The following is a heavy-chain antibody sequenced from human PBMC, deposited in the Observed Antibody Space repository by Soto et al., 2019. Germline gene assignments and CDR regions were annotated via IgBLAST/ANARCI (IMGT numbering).Heavy chain of an antibody. CDR2: IWYDGSEK. V-gene: IGHV3-33*01. D-gene: IGHD1-1*01. J-gene: IGHJ4*02. Sequence: VAVIWYDGSEKYYAVSVKGRFTISRDNSKNTLYLQMNSLRAEDTAVYYCARQSLGNIRLRGFDYWGQGALVTVSS. CDR3: ARQSLGNIRLRGFDY.